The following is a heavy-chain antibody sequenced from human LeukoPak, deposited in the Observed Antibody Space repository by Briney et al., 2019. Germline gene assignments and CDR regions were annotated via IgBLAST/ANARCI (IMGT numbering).Heavy chain of an antibody. V-gene: IGHV4-61*01. CDR1: GGSVSSGSYY. CDR2: IYYSGST. Sequence: SSETLSLTCTVSGGSVSSGSYYWSWIRQPPGKGLEWIGYIYYSGSTNYNPSLKSRVTISVDTSKNQFSLKLSSVTAADTAVYYCARAVNPYYGMDVWGQGTTVTVSS. CDR3: ARAVNPYYGMDV. J-gene: IGHJ6*02. D-gene: IGHD4-11*01.